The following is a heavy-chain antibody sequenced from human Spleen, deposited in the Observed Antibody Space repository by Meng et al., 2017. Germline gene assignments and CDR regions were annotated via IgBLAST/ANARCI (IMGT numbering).Heavy chain of an antibody. CDR2: ISSTGGAT. J-gene: IGHJ4*02. CDR3: VPRTTYFDS. CDR1: GIPFSSFG. D-gene: IGHD4-11*01. Sequence: EVRLLESGGGLVQPGGSLTLSCAASGIPFSSFGMNWVRQAPGKGLEWVSTISSTGGATYYADSVKGRLTISRDNSKNTLYLQMNSLRAEDTAVYYCVPRTTYFDSWGLGTLVTVSS. V-gene: IGHV3-23*01.